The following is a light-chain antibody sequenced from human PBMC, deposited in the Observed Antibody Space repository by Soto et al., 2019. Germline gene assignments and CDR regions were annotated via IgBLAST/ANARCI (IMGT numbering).Light chain of an antibody. J-gene: IGKJ1*01. CDR3: QQLDNYPRT. Sequence: DIQLTQSPSFLSASVGDRVTITCRASQGISSYLAWYQQKPGKAPKLLIYVASTLQSGVPSRFSGSGSGTEFPLTIRSLQPEDFATFYCQQLDNYPRTFGQGTKVEIK. V-gene: IGKV1-9*01. CDR1: QGISSY. CDR2: VAS.